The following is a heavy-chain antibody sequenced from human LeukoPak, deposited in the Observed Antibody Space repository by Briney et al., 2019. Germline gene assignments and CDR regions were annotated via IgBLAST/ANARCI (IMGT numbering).Heavy chain of an antibody. CDR2: ISSSGSSI. J-gene: IGHJ4*02. D-gene: IGHD5-18*01. Sequence: GGSLRLSCAASGFTFSSYAMSWVRQAPGKGLEWVSYISSSGSSIHYADSVKGRFTISRDNAKNSLYLQMNSLRAEDTAVYYCARVGYSSGYSFDYWGQGTLVTVSS. CDR1: GFTFSSYA. CDR3: ARVGYSSGYSFDY. V-gene: IGHV3-48*03.